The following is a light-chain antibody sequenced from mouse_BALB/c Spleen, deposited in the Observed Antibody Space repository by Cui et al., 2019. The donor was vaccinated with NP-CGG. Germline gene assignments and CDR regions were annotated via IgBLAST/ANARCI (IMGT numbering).Light chain of an antibody. CDR3: ALWYSNHWV. J-gene: IGLJ1*01. CDR2: GTN. V-gene: IGLV1*01. CDR1: TGAVTTTNY. Sequence: QAFVTPESALSTLPGETVTLTCRSSTGAVTTTNYANWVQEKPDHLFTGLIGGTNNRAPGVPARFSGSLIGDKAALTITGAQTEDEAIYFCALWYSNHWVFGGGTKLTVL.